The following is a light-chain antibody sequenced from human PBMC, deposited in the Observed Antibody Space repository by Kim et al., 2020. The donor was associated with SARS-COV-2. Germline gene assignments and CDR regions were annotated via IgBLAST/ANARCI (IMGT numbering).Light chain of an antibody. V-gene: IGLV3-1*01. CDR1: KLGDKY. CDR2: QDS. Sequence: SYELTQPPSVSVSPGQTASITCSGAKLGDKYACWYQQKPGQSPVLVIYQDSKRPSGISERFSGSSSGNTATLTISGTQTMDEADYYCQAWDSSTAVFGGG. CDR3: QAWDSSTAV. J-gene: IGLJ3*02.